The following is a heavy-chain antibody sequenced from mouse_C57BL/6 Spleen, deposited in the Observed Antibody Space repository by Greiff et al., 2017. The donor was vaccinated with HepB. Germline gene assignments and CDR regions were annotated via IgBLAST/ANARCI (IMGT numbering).Heavy chain of an antibody. D-gene: IGHD2-4*01. CDR1: GYTFTDYN. Sequence: VQLQQPGAELVMPGASVKLSCKASGYTFTDYNMHWVKQSHGKSLEWIGYINPNNGGTSYNQKFKGKATLTVNKSSSTAYMELRSLTSEDSAVYYCARTYYDYDVYFDYWGQGTTLTVSS. CDR3: ARTYYDYDVYFDY. J-gene: IGHJ2*01. V-gene: IGHV1-22*01. CDR2: INPNNGGT.